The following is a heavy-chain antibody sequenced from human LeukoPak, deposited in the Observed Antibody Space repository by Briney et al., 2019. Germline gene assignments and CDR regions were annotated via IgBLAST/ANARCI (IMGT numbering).Heavy chain of an antibody. CDR3: ARSVVTLYWYFDL. CDR2: IHSSGST. CDR1: GGTISSYY. D-gene: IGHD4-23*01. J-gene: IGHJ2*01. Sequence: SETLSLTCTVSGGTISSYYWNWIRQPPGKGLEWIGYIHSSGSTKYNPSLKSRVTISVDTSKNQSSLKLSSVTAADTAVYYCARSVVTLYWYFDLWGRGTLVTVSS. V-gene: IGHV4-59*08.